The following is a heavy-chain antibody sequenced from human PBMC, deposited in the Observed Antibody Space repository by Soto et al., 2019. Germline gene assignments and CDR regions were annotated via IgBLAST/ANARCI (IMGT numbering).Heavy chain of an antibody. J-gene: IGHJ4*02. CDR2: INAGNGYT. D-gene: IGHD6-13*01. CDR3: ARGRSSWFTDFDY. Sequence: QVQLVQSGAEVKKPGASVKVSCKTSGYTFTSYAMHWVRQAPGQRLEWLGWINAGNGYTKYSQKFQGRVTITRDTSASIAYMELSSLTSEDTAVYYCARGRSSWFTDFDYWGQGTLVTVSS. CDR1: GYTFTSYA. V-gene: IGHV1-3*01.